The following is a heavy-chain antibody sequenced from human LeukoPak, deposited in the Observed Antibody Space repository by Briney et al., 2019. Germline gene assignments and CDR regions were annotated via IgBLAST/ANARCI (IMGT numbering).Heavy chain of an antibody. D-gene: IGHD2-2*02. CDR1: GYTFTSYY. Sequence: ASVKVSCKASGYTFTSYYMHWVRQAPGQGLEWMGIINPSGGSTSYAQKFQGRVTMTGDTSTSTVYMELSSLRSEDTAVYYCARDPPPYCSSTSCYMGSRRQGAFDIWGQGTMVTVSS. V-gene: IGHV1-46*01. J-gene: IGHJ3*02. CDR3: ARDPPPYCSSTSCYMGSRRQGAFDI. CDR2: INPSGGST.